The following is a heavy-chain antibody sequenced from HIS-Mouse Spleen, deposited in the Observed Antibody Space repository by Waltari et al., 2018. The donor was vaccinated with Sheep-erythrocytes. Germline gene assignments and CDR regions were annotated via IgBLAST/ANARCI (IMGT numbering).Heavy chain of an antibody. J-gene: IGHJ6*02. CDR3: ARSLPAAIYSYYGMDV. Sequence: QVQLVQSGAEVKKPGASVKVSCKASGYTFTGYYMHWVRQAPGQGLEWMGWINPTSGGTNYAQKFQGRVTMTRETSISTAYMELSRLRSDDASVYYCARSLPAAIYSYYGMDVWGQGTTVTVSS. CDR1: GYTFTGYY. V-gene: IGHV1-2*02. D-gene: IGHD2-2*01. CDR2: INPTSGGT.